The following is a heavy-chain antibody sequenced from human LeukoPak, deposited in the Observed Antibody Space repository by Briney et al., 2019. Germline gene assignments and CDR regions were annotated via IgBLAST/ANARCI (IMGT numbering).Heavy chain of an antibody. CDR1: GFTFSNYV. J-gene: IGHJ6*03. Sequence: GGSLRLSCAASGFTFSNYVMHWVRQAPGKGLEWVAVISYDGSNKYYADSVKGRFTISRDNSKNTLYLQMDSLGGDDTAVYYCAGDHGYYYYTDVWGKGTTVSVSS. CDR2: ISYDGSNK. CDR3: AGDHGYYYYTDV. V-gene: IGHV3-30*01.